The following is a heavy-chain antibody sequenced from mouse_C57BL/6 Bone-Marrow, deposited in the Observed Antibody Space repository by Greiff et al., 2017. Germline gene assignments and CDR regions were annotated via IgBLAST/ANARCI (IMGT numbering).Heavy chain of an antibody. CDR2: IRPNDGTT. J-gene: IGHJ4*01. D-gene: IGHD2-4*01. CDR1: GYSFTDYN. CDR3: ARGYDYACAKDY. Sequence: EVQLQQSGPELVKPGASVKLSCKASGYSFTDYNMNWVKQSNGKSLEWIGVIRPNDGTTSYNQKFKDKATLTVDQSSSTAYMQLNRLTSEDSAVYYCARGYDYACAKDYGGRGTGAPVTA. V-gene: IGHV1-39*01.